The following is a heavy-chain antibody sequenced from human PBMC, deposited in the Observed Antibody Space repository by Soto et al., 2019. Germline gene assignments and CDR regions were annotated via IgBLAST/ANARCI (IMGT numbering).Heavy chain of an antibody. D-gene: IGHD3-10*01. CDR1: GFTFSSCA. J-gene: IGHJ5*02. CDR3: ARGLYGSGSYSPNWFDP. Sequence: GSLRLSCAASGFTFSSCAMHWVRQAPGKGLEWVAVISYDGSNKYYADSVKGRFTISRDNSKNTLYLQMNSLRAEDTAVYYCARGLYGSGSYSPNWFDPWGQGTLVTVSS. CDR2: ISYDGSNK. V-gene: IGHV3-30-3*01.